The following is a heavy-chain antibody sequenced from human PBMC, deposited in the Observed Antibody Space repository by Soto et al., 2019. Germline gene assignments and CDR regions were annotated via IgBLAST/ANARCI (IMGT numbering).Heavy chain of an antibody. CDR1: GFSLTTGKMG. Sequence: QVTLKESGPALVKPTEPLTLTCTVSGFSLTTGKMGVSWIRQPPGKALDWLAHIFSDNERSYSTSLQGRHTIPKDTAASEWVMGTPTVNPVTTAPYPCPGLKLNISQFISATDVWAQGT. CDR3: PGLKLNISQFISATDV. CDR2: IFSDNER. J-gene: IGHJ4*01. V-gene: IGHV2-26*01. D-gene: IGHD3-3*02.